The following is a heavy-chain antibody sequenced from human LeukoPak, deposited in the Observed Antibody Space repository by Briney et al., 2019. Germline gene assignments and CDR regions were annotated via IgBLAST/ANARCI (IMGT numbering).Heavy chain of an antibody. Sequence: SETLSLTCIVSGDSISSGYGWGWRRPAPGKGVGRVGSYYCSESNYYNPFLKRGVTIVEKTTKNQFLMKVSGVTAADADVYYGASTYSNPSLETRVTISADTSKTQFSLKLSSVTAADTAVYYCARGVADSSGYYGEDFWGQGTLVTVSS. J-gene: IGHJ4*02. D-gene: IGHD3-10*01. CDR1: GDSISSGYG. CDR3: ASTYSNPSLETRVTISADTSKTQFSLKLSSVTAADTAVYYCARGVADSSGYYGEDF. V-gene: IGHV4-38-2*02. CDR2: YYCSESN.